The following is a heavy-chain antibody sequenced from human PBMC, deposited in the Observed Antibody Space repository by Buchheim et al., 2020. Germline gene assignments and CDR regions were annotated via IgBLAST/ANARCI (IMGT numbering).Heavy chain of an antibody. V-gene: IGHV3-30*18. Sequence: QVQLVESGGGVVQPGRSLRLSCAASGFTFSSYGMHWVRQAPGKGLEWVAVISYDGSKKYYADSVKGRFTISRDHSKKSLYLQMNSLRAEDTAVYYCAKRHQEGAPPWYYYGMDVWGLGTT. J-gene: IGHJ6*02. CDR3: AKRHQEGAPPWYYYGMDV. CDR1: GFTFSSYG. D-gene: IGHD1-26*01. CDR2: ISYDGSKK.